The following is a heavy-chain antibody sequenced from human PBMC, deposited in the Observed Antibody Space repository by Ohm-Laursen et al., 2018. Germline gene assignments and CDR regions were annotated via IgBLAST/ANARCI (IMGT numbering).Heavy chain of an antibody. D-gene: IGHD4-17*01. CDR1: GYTFTGYY. Sequence: ASVKVSCNASGYTFTGYYIHWVRQAPGQGLEWMGWINPNSGDTNYAQKFQGRVAMTSDTSISTAYMDLSRLRSDDTAVYYCARGTTVTTINYWGQGTLVTVSS. J-gene: IGHJ4*02. CDR3: ARGTTVTTINY. CDR2: INPNSGDT. V-gene: IGHV1-2*02.